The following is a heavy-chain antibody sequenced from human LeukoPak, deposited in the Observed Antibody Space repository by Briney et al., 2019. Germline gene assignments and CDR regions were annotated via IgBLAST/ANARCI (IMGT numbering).Heavy chain of an antibody. J-gene: IGHJ6*03. CDR2: ISTIGST. V-gene: IGHV4-61*02. CDR3: ARDGCGGSCFHYYYYYMDV. Sequence: SETLSLTCTVSSGSISSSNYYWSWIRQPAGKGLEWIGRISTIGSTNYNPSLNSRVTISIDTSKNQFSLKLSSVTAADTAVYYCARDGCGGSCFHYYYYYMDVWGKGTTVTISS. CDR1: SGSISSSNYY. D-gene: IGHD2-15*01.